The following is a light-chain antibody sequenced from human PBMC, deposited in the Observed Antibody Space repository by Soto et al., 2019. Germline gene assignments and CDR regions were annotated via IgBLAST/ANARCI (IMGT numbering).Light chain of an antibody. J-gene: IGKJ1*01. CDR3: QQRSNWPPWT. CDR1: QSVSSSF. Sequence: EIVLTQSPDTLSLSPGERATLSCRASQSVSSSFLAWYQQKVGQAPRLLIYGASSRATGIPDRFSGSGSGTDFTLTISRLEPEDFAVYYCQQRSNWPPWTFGQGTKVDTK. CDR2: GAS. V-gene: IGKV3D-20*02.